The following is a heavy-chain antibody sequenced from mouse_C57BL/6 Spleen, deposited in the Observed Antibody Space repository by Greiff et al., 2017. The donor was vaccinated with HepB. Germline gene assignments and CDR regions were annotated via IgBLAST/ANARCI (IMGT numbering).Heavy chain of an antibody. CDR3: ARSNSNYAMDY. CDR1: GYSFTGYY. D-gene: IGHD2-5*01. J-gene: IGHJ4*01. V-gene: IGHV1-31*01. Sequence: EVKLVESGPELVKPGASVKISCKASGYSFTGYYMHWVKQSHGNILDWIGYIYPYNGVSSYNQKFKGKATLTVDKSSSTAYMELRSLTSEDSAVYYCARSNSNYAMDYWGQGTSVTVSS. CDR2: IYPYNGVS.